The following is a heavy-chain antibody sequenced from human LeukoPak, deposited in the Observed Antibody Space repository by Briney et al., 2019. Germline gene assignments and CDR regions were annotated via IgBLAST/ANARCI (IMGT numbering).Heavy chain of an antibody. CDR1: GFTFNNYA. J-gene: IGHJ3*02. CDR2: ISGSGGST. V-gene: IGHV3-23*01. D-gene: IGHD1-26*01. CDR3: AKIQHAYSGSLPGI. Sequence: GSLRLSCAASGFTFNNYAMSWVRQAPGKGLEWVSAISGSGGSTYNADSVKGRFTIPRDNSKNTLYLQMNSLRAEDTAVYYCAKIQHAYSGSLPGIWGQGTMVTVSS.